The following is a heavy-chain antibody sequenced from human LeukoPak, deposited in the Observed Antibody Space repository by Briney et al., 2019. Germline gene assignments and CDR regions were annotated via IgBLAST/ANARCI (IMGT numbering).Heavy chain of an antibody. CDR2: FSFDETTI. CDR1: GFTFSSFW. V-gene: IGHV3-74*01. CDR3: AGALARPYYYGMGV. J-gene: IGHJ6*04. Sequence: GGSLRLSCAASGFTFSSFWMHWVRQAPGKGLVWVSRFSFDETTIDYADSVKGRFTISRDTATSTLYLQMNRLRAEDTAGYYCAGALARPYYYGMGVWGEGTTVTVSS. D-gene: IGHD6-6*01.